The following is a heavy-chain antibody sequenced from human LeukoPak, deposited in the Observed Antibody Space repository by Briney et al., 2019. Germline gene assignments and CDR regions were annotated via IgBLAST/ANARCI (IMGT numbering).Heavy chain of an antibody. CDR1: GGSISSGGYY. V-gene: IGHV4-61*08. D-gene: IGHD4-17*01. J-gene: IGHJ6*03. Sequence: KASETLSLTCTVSGGSISSGGYYWSWIRQPPGKGLEWIGYIYYSGSTNYNPSLKSRVTMSVDTSKNQFSLKLSSVTAADTAVYYCARAVRVYYYMDVWGKGTTVTVSS. CDR2: IYYSGST. CDR3: ARAVRVYYYMDV.